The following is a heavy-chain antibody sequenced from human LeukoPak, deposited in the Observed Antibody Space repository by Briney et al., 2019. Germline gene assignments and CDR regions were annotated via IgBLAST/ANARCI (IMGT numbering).Heavy chain of an antibody. J-gene: IGHJ4*02. V-gene: IGHV5-51*01. CDR2: IYPGDSET. Sequence: GESLKISCQGSGYRFTDYWIVWVRQMPGKGLEWMGAIYPGDSETTYSLSFQGQVTISVDKSISTAYLQWSGLKASDTAIYYCARRNGVRYSDYWGQGTQVTVSS. D-gene: IGHD2-8*01. CDR1: GYRFTDYW. CDR3: ARRNGVRYSDY.